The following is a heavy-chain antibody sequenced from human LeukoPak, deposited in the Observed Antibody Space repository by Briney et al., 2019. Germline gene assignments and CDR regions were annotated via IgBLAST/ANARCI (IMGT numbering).Heavy chain of an antibody. CDR2: ISSNGGST. CDR3: ARRGSGWEFDQ. V-gene: IGHV3-64*01. J-gene: IGHJ4*01. Sequence: GGSLRLSCAASGFTFSSHSMHWVRQAPGKGLEYVSGISSNGGSTYYAKSVKGRFTISRDNSKNTLDLQMGSLRVDDMAVYYCARRGSGWEFDQWGHGTQVTVSS. D-gene: IGHD6-19*01. CDR1: GFTFSSHS.